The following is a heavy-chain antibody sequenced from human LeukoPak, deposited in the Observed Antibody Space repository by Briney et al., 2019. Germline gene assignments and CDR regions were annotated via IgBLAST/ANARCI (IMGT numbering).Heavy chain of an antibody. V-gene: IGHV4-34*01. D-gene: IGHD3-22*01. Sequence: SETLSLTCAVYGGSFSGYYWSWIRQPPGKGLEWIGEINHSGSTNYNPSLKSRVTISVDTSKNQFSLKLSSVTAADTAVYYCARAPYYYDSSGYYDYWGQGTLVTVSS. CDR2: INHSGST. CDR1: GGSFSGYY. CDR3: ARAPYYYDSSGYYDY. J-gene: IGHJ4*02.